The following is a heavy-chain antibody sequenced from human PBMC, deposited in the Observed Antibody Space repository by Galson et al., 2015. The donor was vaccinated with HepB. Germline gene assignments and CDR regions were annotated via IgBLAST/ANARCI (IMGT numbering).Heavy chain of an antibody. CDR3: AIYHDGSAYGGI. CDR1: GFTFNSYA. CDR2: ISSSSGTI. D-gene: IGHD3-22*01. Sequence: SLRLSCAASGFTFNSYAINWVRQAPGKGLEWVSYISSSSGTIYYADSVKGRFTVSRDNAKNSLYLQMNSLRDEDTAVYYCAIYHDGSAYGGIWGQGTMVTVSS. J-gene: IGHJ3*02. V-gene: IGHV3-48*02.